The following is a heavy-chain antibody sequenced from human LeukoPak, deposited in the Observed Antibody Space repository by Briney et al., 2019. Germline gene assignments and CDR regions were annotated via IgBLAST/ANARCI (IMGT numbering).Heavy chain of an antibody. CDR3: AKDSLLTVVSPVAAS. V-gene: IGHV3-7*01. Sequence: GGSLRLSCAASGFTFTTYWMSWVRQAPGKGLEWVANMKQDGSEKYYVDSVKGRFAISRDNAKSSLFLQMNALSVEDTAVYYCAKDSLLTVVSPVAASWGQGIQVTVSS. J-gene: IGHJ5*02. D-gene: IGHD4-23*01. CDR2: MKQDGSEK. CDR1: GFTFTTYW.